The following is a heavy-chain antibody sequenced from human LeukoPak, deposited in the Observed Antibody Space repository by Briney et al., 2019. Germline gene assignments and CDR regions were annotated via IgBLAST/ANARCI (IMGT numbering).Heavy chain of an antibody. Sequence: PGGSLRLSCAASGFTFSSYEMNWVRQAPGKGLEWVSVIYSGGSTYYADSVKGRFTISRDNSKNTLYLQMNSLRAEDTAVYDCKRWEGYFEIWGQGTLVTVSS. CDR3: KRWEGYFEI. J-gene: IGHJ4*02. CDR1: GFTFSSYE. CDR2: IYSGGST. V-gene: IGHV3-66*02. D-gene: IGHD1-26*01.